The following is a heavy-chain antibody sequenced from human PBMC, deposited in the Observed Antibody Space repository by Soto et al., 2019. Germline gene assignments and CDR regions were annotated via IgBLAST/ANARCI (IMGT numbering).Heavy chain of an antibody. Sequence: EVQLLESGGGLVQPGGSLRLSVEALGLPFGFYAWSWVRQAPGKGLEWVSAISGSGDYTYYADSVKGRFAISRDNSKNTLYLQMNSLRAEDTAVYYCAKVLKAVAGTYDYWGQGTLVTVSS. CDR1: GLPFGFYA. CDR3: AKVLKAVAGTYDY. D-gene: IGHD6-19*01. CDR2: ISGSGDYT. V-gene: IGHV3-23*01. J-gene: IGHJ4*02.